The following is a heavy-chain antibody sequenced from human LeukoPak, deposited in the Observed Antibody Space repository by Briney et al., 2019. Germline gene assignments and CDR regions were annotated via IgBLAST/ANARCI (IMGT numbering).Heavy chain of an antibody. D-gene: IGHD6-13*01. V-gene: IGHV1-46*01. J-gene: IGHJ3*02. CDR2: INPSGGST. CDR1: GYTFTSYY. CDR3: ASMERIAAAGVDAFDI. Sequence: GASVKVSCKASGYTFTSYYMHWVRQAPGQGLEWMGRINPSGGSTSYAQKFQGRVTMTRDTSTSTVYMELSSLRSEDTAVYYCASMERIAAAGVDAFDIWGQGTMVTVSS.